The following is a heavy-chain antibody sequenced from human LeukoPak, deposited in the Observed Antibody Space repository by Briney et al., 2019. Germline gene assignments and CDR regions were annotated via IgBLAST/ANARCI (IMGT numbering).Heavy chain of an antibody. J-gene: IGHJ5*02. V-gene: IGHV4-59*01. D-gene: IGHD3-10*01. CDR1: GGSISSYY. Sequence: SETLSLTCTVSGGSISSYYWSWIRQPPGKGLEWIGCISSSGGTNYNPSLKSRVTILVDTSKNQFSLKLTSVTAADTALYYCARGRSGDPWGQGTLVTVSS. CDR2: ISSSGGT. CDR3: ARGRSGDP.